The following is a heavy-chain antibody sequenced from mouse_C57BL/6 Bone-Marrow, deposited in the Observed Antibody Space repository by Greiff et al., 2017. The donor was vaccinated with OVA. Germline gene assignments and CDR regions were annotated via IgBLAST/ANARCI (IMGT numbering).Heavy chain of an antibody. CDR2: ISDGGSYT. D-gene: IGHD4-1*01. Sequence: EVKVVESGGGLVKPGGSLKLSCAASGFTFSSYAMSWVRQTPEKRLEWVATISDGGSYTYYPDNVKGRFTISRDNAKNNLYLQMSHLKSEDTAMYYCARGTGARFAYWGQGTLVTVSA. J-gene: IGHJ3*01. V-gene: IGHV5-4*03. CDR3: ARGTGARFAY. CDR1: GFTFSSYA.